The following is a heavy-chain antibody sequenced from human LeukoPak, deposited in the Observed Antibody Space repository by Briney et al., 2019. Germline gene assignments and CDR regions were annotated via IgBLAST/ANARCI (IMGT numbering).Heavy chain of an antibody. CDR2: IIPIFGTA. V-gene: IGHV1-69*13. D-gene: IGHD3-10*01. CDR1: GYTFTGYY. J-gene: IGHJ6*04. Sequence: GASVKVSCKASGYTFTGYYMHWVRQAPGQGLEWMGGIIPIFGTANYAQKFQGRVTITADESTSTAYMELSSLRSEDTAVYYCAREHYYGSGSYYWGMDVWGKGTTVTVSS. CDR3: AREHYYGSGSYYWGMDV.